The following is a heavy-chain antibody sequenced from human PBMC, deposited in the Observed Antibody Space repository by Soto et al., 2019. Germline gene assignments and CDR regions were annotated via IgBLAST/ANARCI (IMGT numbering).Heavy chain of an antibody. CDR1: GYTFSGHA. Sequence: GASVKVSCKASGYTFSGHAIHWLRQAPGQRPEWLGRINPGNGKTDYSEKFEGRVTITRDEATTTGYMELSSLRSDDTAVYYCAKDGGREGYFGNWFDPWGQGTLVTVSS. V-gene: IGHV1-3*01. CDR3: AKDGGREGYFGNWFDP. CDR2: INPGNGKT. D-gene: IGHD2-15*01. J-gene: IGHJ5*02.